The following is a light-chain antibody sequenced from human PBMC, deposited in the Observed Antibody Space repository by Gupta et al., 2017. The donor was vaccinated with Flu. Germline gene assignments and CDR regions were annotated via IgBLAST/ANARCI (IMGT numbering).Light chain of an antibody. CDR3: NSYASSSTLV. J-gene: IGLJ2*01. CDR2: EVS. CDR1: NSDVGGYNF. V-gene: IGLV2-14*01. Sequence: QSALTQPASVSGSPGQSITISCTGTNSDVGGYNFVSWYQQHPGKTPKLMIYEVSYRPSGVSNRFSGSKSGNTASLTISGLQAEDEADYYCNSYASSSTLVFGGGTKLTVL.